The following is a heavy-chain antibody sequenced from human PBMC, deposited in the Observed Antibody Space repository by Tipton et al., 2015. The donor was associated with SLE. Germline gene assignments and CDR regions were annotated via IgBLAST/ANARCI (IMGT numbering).Heavy chain of an antibody. Sequence: SLRLSCAASGFTFISYAMSWVRQAPGKGLEGVSAISGSGGRTYYADSVKGRFTISRDNSKDTLYLQMNSLRADDTAVYYCAKDPDRISSAEWGQGTMVTVSS. CDR3: AKDPDRISSAE. V-gene: IGHV3-23*01. J-gene: IGHJ3*01. D-gene: IGHD6-19*01. CDR2: ISGSGGRT. CDR1: GFTFISYA.